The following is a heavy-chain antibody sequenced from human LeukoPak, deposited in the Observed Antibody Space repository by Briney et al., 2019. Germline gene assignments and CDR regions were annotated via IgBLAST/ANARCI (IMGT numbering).Heavy chain of an antibody. CDR2: LFPSGTT. Sequence: PSETLSLTCIVSSSSTDSHSYWAWIRQSPGKGLEWIGTLFPSGTTLYNPSLKSRVTMSFDTSNNHFSLDLTSLTAADTALYYCARARRDGYNFHEQRADPAGHTVPSRQVRDMPREALHESQPGCDCALPSSLNSTYPISLNSTKGPSREYV. CDR3: ARARRDGYNFHEQRADPAGHTVPSRQVRDMPREALHESQPGCDCALPSSLNSTYPISLNSTKGPSREYV. D-gene: IGHD5-24*01. J-gene: IGHJ1*01. CDR1: SSSTDSHSY. V-gene: IGHV4-38-2*02.